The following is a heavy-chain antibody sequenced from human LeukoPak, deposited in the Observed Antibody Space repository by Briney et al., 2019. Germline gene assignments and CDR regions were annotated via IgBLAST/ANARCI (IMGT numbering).Heavy chain of an antibody. CDR2: IKQDGSEK. J-gene: IGHJ3*02. CDR3: ARDQLRYFDWSWDDAFDI. Sequence: PGGSLRLSCAASGFTFSSYWMSWVRQAPGKGLEWVANIKQDGSEKYYVDSVKGRFTISRDNAKNSLYLQMNSLRAEDTAVYYCARDQLRYFDWSWDDAFDIWGQGTMVTVSS. D-gene: IGHD3-9*01. CDR1: GFTFSSYW. V-gene: IGHV3-7*01.